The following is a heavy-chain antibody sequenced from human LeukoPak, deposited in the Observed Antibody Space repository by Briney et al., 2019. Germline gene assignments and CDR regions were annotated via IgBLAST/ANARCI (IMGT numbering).Heavy chain of an antibody. V-gene: IGHV4-34*01. J-gene: IGHJ4*02. CDR1: GGSFSGYY. Sequence: PSETLSLTCAVYGGSFSGYYWSWIRQPPGKGLEWIGEINHSGSTNYNPSLESRVTISVDTSKNQFSLKLSSVTAADTAVYYCARVPGFYSSGLYFDYWGQGTLVTVSS. CDR3: ARVPGFYSSGLYFDY. D-gene: IGHD6-19*01. CDR2: INHSGST.